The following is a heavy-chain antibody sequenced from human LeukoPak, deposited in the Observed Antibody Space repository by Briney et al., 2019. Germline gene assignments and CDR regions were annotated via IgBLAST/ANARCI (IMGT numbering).Heavy chain of an antibody. CDR1: GFTFSSYW. CDR2: IKQDGSEK. V-gene: IGHV3-7*01. CDR3: ARLGRAAAFFRTYGMDV. Sequence: GGSLRLSCAASGFTFSSYWMSWVRQAPGKGLEWVANIKQDGSEKYYVDSVKGRFTISRDNAKNSLYLQMNSLRAEDTAVYYCARLGRAAAFFRTYGMDVWGQGTTVTVSS. J-gene: IGHJ6*02. D-gene: IGHD6-13*01.